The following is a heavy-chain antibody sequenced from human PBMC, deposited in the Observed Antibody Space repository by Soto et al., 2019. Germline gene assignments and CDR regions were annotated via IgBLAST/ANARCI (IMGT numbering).Heavy chain of an antibody. D-gene: IGHD2-21*02. CDR2: VTANGGCT. V-gene: IGHV3-23*01. CDR1: GFTFSVYA. Sequence: GGSLRLTCAATGFTFSVYAMTWVRQAPGKGLEWVSAVTANGGCTYSADSVKGRFTISRDNSKNTLFLQMNSLRAEDTAVYYCASLGVGDWANYYYYYGMDVWGQGTTVTVSS. CDR3: ASLGVGDWANYYYYYGMDV. J-gene: IGHJ6*02.